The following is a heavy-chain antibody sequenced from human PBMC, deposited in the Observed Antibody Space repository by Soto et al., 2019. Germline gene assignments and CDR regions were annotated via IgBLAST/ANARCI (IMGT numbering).Heavy chain of an antibody. J-gene: IGHJ5*02. V-gene: IGHV1-8*01. CDR3: ATNGRLRSYNWFDP. D-gene: IGHD3-3*01. Sequence: ASVKVSCKASGYTFTSYDINWVRQATGQGPEWMGWMNPNSGNTGYAQKFQGRVTMTKDTSTDTAYMELSSLRSEDTAVYYCATNGRLRSYNWFDPWGQGTLVTVSS. CDR1: GYTFTSYD. CDR2: MNPNSGNT.